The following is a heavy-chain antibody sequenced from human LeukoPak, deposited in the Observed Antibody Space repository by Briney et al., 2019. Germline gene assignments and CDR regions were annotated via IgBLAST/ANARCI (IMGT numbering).Heavy chain of an antibody. CDR2: IYYSGST. Sequence: SETLSLTCTVSGGSISSHYWSWIRQPPGKGLEWIGYIYYSGSTNYNPSLKSRVTISVDTSKNQFSLKLSSVTAADTAVYYCARERLVRGVGYNWFDPWGQGTLVTVSS. CDR3: ARERLVRGVGYNWFDP. V-gene: IGHV4-59*11. D-gene: IGHD3-10*01. J-gene: IGHJ5*02. CDR1: GGSISSHY.